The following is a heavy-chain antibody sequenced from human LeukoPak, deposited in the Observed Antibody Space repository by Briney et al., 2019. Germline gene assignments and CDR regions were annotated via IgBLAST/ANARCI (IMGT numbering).Heavy chain of an antibody. V-gene: IGHV4-34*01. CDR2: INHSGST. D-gene: IGHD3-16*01. CDR1: GGSFSGYY. J-gene: IGHJ3*02. CDR3: AKSSPVMGLDAFDI. Sequence: PSETLSRTCAVYGGSFSGYYWSWIRQPPGKGLEWIGEINHSGSTNYNPSLKSRVTISVDTSKNQFSLKLSSVTAADTAVYYCAKSSPVMGLDAFDIWGQGTMVTVSS.